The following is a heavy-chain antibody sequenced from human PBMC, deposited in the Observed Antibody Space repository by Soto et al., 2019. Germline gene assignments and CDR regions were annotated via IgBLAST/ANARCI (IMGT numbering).Heavy chain of an antibody. D-gene: IGHD3-22*01. CDR3: ARDYEPLQIVVVNVVGY. V-gene: IGHV3-30-3*01. Sequence: GGSLRLSCAASGFTFSSYAMHWVRQAPGKGLEWVAVISYDGSNKYYADSVKGRFTISRDNSKNTLYLQMNSLRAEDTAVYYCARDYEPLQIVVVNVVGYWGQGTLVTVSS. CDR1: GFTFSSYA. CDR2: ISYDGSNK. J-gene: IGHJ4*02.